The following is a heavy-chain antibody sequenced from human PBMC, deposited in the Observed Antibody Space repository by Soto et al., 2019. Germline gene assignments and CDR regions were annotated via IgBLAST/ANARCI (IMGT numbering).Heavy chain of an antibody. J-gene: IGHJ6*02. D-gene: IGHD6-13*01. CDR3: AGGPTRYSSSYYYYYYGMDV. CDR2: INPNSGGT. Sequence: ASVKVSCKASGYTFTGYYMHWVRQAPGQGLEWMGWINPNSGGTNYAQKFQGRVTMTRDTSISTAYMELSRLRSDDTAVYYFAGGPTRYSSSYYYYYYGMDVWGQGTTVTVSS. CDR1: GYTFTGYY. V-gene: IGHV1-2*02.